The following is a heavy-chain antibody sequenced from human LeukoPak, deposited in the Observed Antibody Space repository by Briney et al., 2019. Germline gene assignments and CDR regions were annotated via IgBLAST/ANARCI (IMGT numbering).Heavy chain of an antibody. CDR2: IHYSGNN. CDR3: ARIGKQLEQRNAFDV. V-gene: IGHV4-59*11. Sequence: AETLSLTCTVFGGSISSHYWSWIRQPPGKGLEWIADIHYSGNNNYNPSLKSRVNISVDTSKNQVSLKFTSVTAADTAVYYCARIGKQLEQRNAFDVWGQGTMVTVSS. D-gene: IGHD1/OR15-1a*01. CDR1: GGSISSHY. J-gene: IGHJ3*01.